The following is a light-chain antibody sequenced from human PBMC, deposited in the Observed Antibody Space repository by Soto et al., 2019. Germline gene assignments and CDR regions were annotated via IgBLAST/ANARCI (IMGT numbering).Light chain of an antibody. Sequence: DIQMTQSPSSLSASVGDSVTITCRASQGISRYLAWYQQKAGRAPKLLISAASTLQSGVPSRFSGSGSGTDFTLTISSLEPEDFAVYYCQQRSNWALTFGGGTKVDIK. CDR3: QQRSNWALT. CDR2: AAS. CDR1: QGISRY. V-gene: IGKV1-9*01. J-gene: IGKJ4*01.